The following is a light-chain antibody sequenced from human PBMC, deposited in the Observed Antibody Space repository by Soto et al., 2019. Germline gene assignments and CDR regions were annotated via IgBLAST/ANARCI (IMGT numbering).Light chain of an antibody. CDR3: QHYSNWPPT. CDR1: ESVHRN. V-gene: IGKV3-15*01. Sequence: EVVMTQSPGTLSVSPGERVTLSCRASESVHRNLARYHQKPGQGPSLLIYYASTRATGVPDRFTGSGSGTEFTLTISSLQSEDFGVYYCQHYSNWPPTFGPGTKVEIK. J-gene: IGKJ3*01. CDR2: YAS.